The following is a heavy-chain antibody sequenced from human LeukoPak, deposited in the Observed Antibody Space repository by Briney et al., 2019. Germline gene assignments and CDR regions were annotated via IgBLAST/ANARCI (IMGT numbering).Heavy chain of an antibody. CDR1: GFSVSSNY. CDR3: ARVSIAAAEGDFYFDY. J-gene: IGHJ4*02. D-gene: IGHD6-13*01. Sequence: GGSLRLSCAASGFSVSSNYMSWVRQAPGKGLEWVSVIYSGGSTYYADSVKGRFTISRDNSKNTLYLQMNSLRAEDTAVYYCARVSIAAAEGDFYFDYWGQGTLVTVSS. CDR2: IYSGGST. V-gene: IGHV3-66*01.